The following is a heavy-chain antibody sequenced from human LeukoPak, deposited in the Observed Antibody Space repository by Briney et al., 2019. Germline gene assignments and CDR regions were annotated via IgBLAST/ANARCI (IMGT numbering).Heavy chain of an antibody. CDR1: GDSISSGHYY. CDR3: ARAWFGELFFDY. V-gene: IGHV4-61*10. J-gene: IGHJ4*02. Sequence: PSETLSLTCIVSGDSISSGHYYWNWIRQSAGKGLEWIGYISSRGTSTYNPSLKSPVTISKDTSKNQFSLRLNSVTAADTAVYYCARAWFGELFFDYWGQGALLTVSS. D-gene: IGHD3-10*01. CDR2: ISSRGTS.